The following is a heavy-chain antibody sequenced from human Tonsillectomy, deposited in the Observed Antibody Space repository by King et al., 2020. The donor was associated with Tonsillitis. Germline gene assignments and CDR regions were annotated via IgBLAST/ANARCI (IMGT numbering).Heavy chain of an antibody. CDR1: GFIFSNYW. V-gene: IGHV3-7*01. D-gene: IGHD1-26*01. CDR2: IKQDGSEQ. J-gene: IGHJ4*02. Sequence: VQSGGGLVQPGGSLRLSCAASGFIFSNYWMSWVRQAPGKGPEWVANIKQDGSEQYHVDSVKGRFTISRDNAKNSLYLQMNSLRAEDTAVYYCARDKIVGPTYFDFWGQGTQVTVSS. CDR3: ARDKIVGPTYFDF.